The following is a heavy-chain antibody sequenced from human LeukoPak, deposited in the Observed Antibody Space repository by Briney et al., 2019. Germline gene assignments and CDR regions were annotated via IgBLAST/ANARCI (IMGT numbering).Heavy chain of an antibody. Sequence: PSETLSLTCSISGDSITTNSYWWGWIRQSAGKGLEWIGSIYSSGNSYYNPSLKTRATIPPDTSKNQYSLRLTSVTAADTGIYYCARRGIWDLQIGNWFDPWGQGILVIVS. CDR1: GDSITTNSYW. CDR2: IYSSGNS. J-gene: IGHJ5*02. D-gene: IGHD3-16*01. V-gene: IGHV4-39*01. CDR3: ARRGIWDLQIGNWFDP.